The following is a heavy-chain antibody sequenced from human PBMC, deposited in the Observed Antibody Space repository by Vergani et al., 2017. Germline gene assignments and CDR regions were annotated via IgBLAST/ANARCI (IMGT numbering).Heavy chain of an antibody. V-gene: IGHV4-59*01. CDR1: GGSISGYY. Sequence: QVRLQESGPGLVKPSETLSLTCSVSGGSISGYYWSWIRQPPGKELEWIGYMYHSGSTNYNPSLETRVTISGDTSKNQFSLKLNSVTAADTAVYYCGRVADFYGLRSRLLDLWGQGILVTVSS. J-gene: IGHJ5*02. CDR2: MYHSGST. D-gene: IGHD3-10*01. CDR3: GRVADFYGLRSRLLDL.